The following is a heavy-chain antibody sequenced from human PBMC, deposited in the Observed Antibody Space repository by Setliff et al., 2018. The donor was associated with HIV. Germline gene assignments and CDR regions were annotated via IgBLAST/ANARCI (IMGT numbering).Heavy chain of an antibody. CDR2: IKSKTDGYAT. Sequence: GGSLRLSCAASGFTFNDAWMNWVRQAPGKGLEWVGRIKSKTDGYATAYAASVKGRFTISRDDSKNTAYLQMNSLKTEDTAIYYCTRPQYIYDNSDSDNWGQGALVTVSS. CDR3: TRPQYIYDNSDSDN. V-gene: IGHV3-73*01. CDR1: GFTFNDAW. J-gene: IGHJ4*02. D-gene: IGHD3-22*01.